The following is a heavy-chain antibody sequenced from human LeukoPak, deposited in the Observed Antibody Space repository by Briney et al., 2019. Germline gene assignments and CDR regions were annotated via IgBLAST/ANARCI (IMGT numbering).Heavy chain of an antibody. CDR2: INPSGGST. Sequence: ASVKVSCKASGYTFTSYYMHWVRQAPGQGLEWMGIINPSGGSTSYAQKFQGRVTMTRDTSTSTVYMELSSLRSEDTAVYYCAILPGWSYGSGPDWFDPWGQGTLVTVSS. CDR3: AILPGWSYGSGPDWFDP. J-gene: IGHJ5*02. D-gene: IGHD3-10*01. CDR1: GYTFTSYY. V-gene: IGHV1-46*01.